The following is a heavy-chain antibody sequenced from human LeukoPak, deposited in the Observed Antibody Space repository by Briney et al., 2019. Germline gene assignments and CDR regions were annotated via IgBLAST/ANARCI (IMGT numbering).Heavy chain of an antibody. V-gene: IGHV1-18*01. CDR1: GYTFTSYG. D-gene: IGHD2-15*01. J-gene: IGHJ4*02. CDR3: AKTSARGIVVVVAAMPNDI. CDR2: ISAYNGNT. Sequence: ASVKVSCKASGYTFTSYGISWVRQAPGQGLEWMGWISAYNGNTNYAQKLQGRVTMTTDTSTSTAYTELRSLRSDDTAVYYCAKTSARGIVVVVAAMPNDIWGQGTLVTVSS.